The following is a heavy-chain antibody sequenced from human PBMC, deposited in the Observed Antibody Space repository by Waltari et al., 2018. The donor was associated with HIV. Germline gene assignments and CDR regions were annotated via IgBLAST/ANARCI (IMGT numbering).Heavy chain of an antibody. CDR3: ASRDYGAYAGELVY. CDR1: GFTFSLYS. V-gene: IGHV3-21*02. CDR2: IKKNNSYI. J-gene: IGHJ4*02. D-gene: IGHD4-17*01. Sequence: EVQLVESGGGLVKPGGSLRVSCAASGFTFSLYSMNWVRQAPGKGLEWVASIKKNNSYIYYADSVKGRFAISRDNAKNSLYLQMNSLRAEDTAIYYCASRDYGAYAGELVYWGQGTLVTVSS.